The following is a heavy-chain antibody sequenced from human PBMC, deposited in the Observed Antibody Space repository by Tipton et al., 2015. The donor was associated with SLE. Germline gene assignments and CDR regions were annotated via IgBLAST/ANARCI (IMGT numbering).Heavy chain of an antibody. Sequence: GLVKPSETLSLTCTVSGGSIRSSNYYWGWIRQPPGKGLEWIGSIYYSGTTYYNPSLKSRVTISVDTSKNQFSLNLTSVTAADTSVYYCVIDRVWSFSVYFDYKCQGTLVTVSS. CDR1: GGSIRSSNYY. D-gene: IGHD3-3*01. CDR2: IYYSGTT. J-gene: IGHJ4*02. CDR3: VIDRVWSFSVYFDY. V-gene: IGHV4-39*07.